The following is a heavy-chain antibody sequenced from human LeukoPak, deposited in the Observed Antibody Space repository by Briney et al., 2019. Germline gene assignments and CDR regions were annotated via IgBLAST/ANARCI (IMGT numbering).Heavy chain of an antibody. CDR1: GFIFGSYW. D-gene: IGHD7-27*01. CDR2: IYSGGST. J-gene: IGHJ3*02. V-gene: IGHV3-53*01. Sequence: GGSLRLSCAASGFIFGSYWMSWVRQAPGKGLEWVSVIYSGGSTYYADSVKGRFTISRDNSKNTLYLQMNSLRAEDTAVYYCARVGWGQDAFDIWGQGTMVTVSS. CDR3: ARVGWGQDAFDI.